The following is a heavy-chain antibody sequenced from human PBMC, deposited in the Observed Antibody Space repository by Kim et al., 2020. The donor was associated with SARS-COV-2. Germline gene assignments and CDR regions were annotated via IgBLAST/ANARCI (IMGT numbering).Heavy chain of an antibody. CDR3: ARDPDYDILTGHGY. V-gene: IGHV3-21*01. CDR2: ISSSSSYI. D-gene: IGHD3-9*01. J-gene: IGHJ4*02. CDR1: GFTFSSYS. Sequence: GGSLRLSCAASGFTFSSYSMNWVRQAPGKGLEWVSSISSSSSYIYYADSVKGRFTISRDNAKNSLYLQMNSLRAEDTAVYYCARDPDYDILTGHGYWGQGPLVTVSS.